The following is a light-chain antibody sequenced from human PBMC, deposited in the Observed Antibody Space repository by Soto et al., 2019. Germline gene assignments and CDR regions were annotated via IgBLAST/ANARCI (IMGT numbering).Light chain of an antibody. J-gene: IGKJ4*01. CDR1: QSVRSSY. V-gene: IGKV3-20*01. CDR2: GAS. Sequence: EIVLTQSPDTLSLSPGEIATLSCRASQSVRSSYLAWYQQTPGQTPRLLIYGASSRATGIPDRFSGSGSGTDFTLTISRLEPEDFAVYYCQQYGSSLLTFGGGTKVDIK. CDR3: QQYGSSLLT.